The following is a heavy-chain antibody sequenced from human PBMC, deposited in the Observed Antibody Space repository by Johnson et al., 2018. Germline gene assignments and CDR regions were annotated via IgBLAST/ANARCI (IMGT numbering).Heavy chain of an antibody. Sequence: QVQLQESGPGLVKPSETLSLTCTVSGGSIGSYYWTWIRQPPGKGLEDIGYIFYTGLTGYNPSLESRVTIPLDTSTTQFSLKMTSVTTADTALYYCARDRRYESGGYYLPFDIWGQGTMVTVSS. CDR1: GGSIGSYY. V-gene: IGHV4-59*01. CDR3: ARDRRYESGGYYLPFDI. D-gene: IGHD3-22*01. J-gene: IGHJ3*02. CDR2: IFYTGLT.